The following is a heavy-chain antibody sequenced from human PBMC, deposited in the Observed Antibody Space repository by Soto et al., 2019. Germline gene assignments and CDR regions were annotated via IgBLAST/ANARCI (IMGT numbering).Heavy chain of an antibody. CDR3: ARNMVRGVIIPYGMDV. CDR2: INAGNGNT. J-gene: IGHJ6*02. V-gene: IGHV1-3*01. D-gene: IGHD3-10*01. Sequence: QVQLAQSGAEVKKPGASVKVSCKASGYTFTSYAMHWVRQAPGQRLEWMGWINAGNGNTKYSQKFQGRVTITRDTSASTAYMELSSLRSEDTAVYYCARNMVRGVIIPYGMDVWGQGTTVTVSS. CDR1: GYTFTSYA.